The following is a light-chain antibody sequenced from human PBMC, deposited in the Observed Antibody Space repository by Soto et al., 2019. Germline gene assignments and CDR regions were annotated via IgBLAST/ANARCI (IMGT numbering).Light chain of an antibody. V-gene: IGLV2-23*01. CDR3: CSYADSSTYV. J-gene: IGLJ1*01. Sequence: QSALTQPASVSGSPGQSITIFCTGTSSDVGSYNLVSWYQQHPGKAPKVMIYEDIKRPSGVSNRFSGSKSDNTASLTISGLQAEDEADYYCCSYADSSTYVFGTGTKLTVL. CDR2: EDI. CDR1: SSDVGSYNL.